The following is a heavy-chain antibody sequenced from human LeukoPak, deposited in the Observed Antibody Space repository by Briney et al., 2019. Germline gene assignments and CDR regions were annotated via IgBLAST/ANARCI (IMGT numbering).Heavy chain of an antibody. CDR2: INHSGST. D-gene: IGHD5-24*01. CDR3: AGLKGDGIDY. V-gene: IGHV4-34*01. J-gene: IGHJ4*02. Sequence: PSETLPLTCAVYGGSFSGYYWSWIRQPPGKGLEWIGEINHSGSTNYNPSLKSRVTISVDTSKNQFSLKLSSVTAADTAVYYCAGLKGDGIDYWGQGTLVTVSS. CDR1: GGSFSGYY.